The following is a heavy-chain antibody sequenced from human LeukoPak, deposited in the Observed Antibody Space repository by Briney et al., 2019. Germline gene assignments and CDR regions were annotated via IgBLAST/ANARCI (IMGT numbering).Heavy chain of an antibody. CDR1: GYTFTNYG. CDR2: ISAYNGNT. CDR3: ARDQSVRLLQSSSTYFKHVFAI. V-gene: IGHV1-18*01. Sequence: ASVKVSCKTSGYTFTNYGISWVRQAPGLGLEWMGWISAYNGNTNYAQKVQGRVTMTTDTSTSTAYMELRSLRFDDTAVYYCARDQSVRLLQSSSTYFKHVFAIWGQGSMVTVSS. J-gene: IGHJ3*02. D-gene: IGHD6-6*01.